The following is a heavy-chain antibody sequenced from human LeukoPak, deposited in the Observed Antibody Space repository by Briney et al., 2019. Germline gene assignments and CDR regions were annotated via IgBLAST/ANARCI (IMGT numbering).Heavy chain of an antibody. CDR1: GGTFSSYA. Sequence: ASVKVSCKASGGTFSSYAISWVRQAPGQGLEWMGIINPSGGSTSYAQKFQGRVTMTRDMSTSTVYMELSSLRSEDTAVYYCARAGYSSPRGWLDPWGQGTLVTVSS. D-gene: IGHD6-13*01. CDR3: ARAGYSSPRGWLDP. V-gene: IGHV1-46*01. J-gene: IGHJ5*02. CDR2: INPSGGST.